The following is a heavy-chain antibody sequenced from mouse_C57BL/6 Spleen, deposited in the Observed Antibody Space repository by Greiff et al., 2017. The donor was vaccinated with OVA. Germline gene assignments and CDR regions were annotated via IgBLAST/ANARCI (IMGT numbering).Heavy chain of an antibody. CDR1: GYTFTSYW. Sequence: QVQLQQPGAELVKPGASVKMSCKASGYTFTSYWITWVKQRPGQGLEWIGGIYPGSGSTNYNEKFKSKATLTVDTSSSTAYMQLSSLTSEDSAVDYCARRRRDGYDGDWYFDVWGTGTTVTVSS. CDR2: IYPGSGST. D-gene: IGHD2-2*01. V-gene: IGHV1-55*01. CDR3: ARRRRDGYDGDWYFDV. J-gene: IGHJ1*03.